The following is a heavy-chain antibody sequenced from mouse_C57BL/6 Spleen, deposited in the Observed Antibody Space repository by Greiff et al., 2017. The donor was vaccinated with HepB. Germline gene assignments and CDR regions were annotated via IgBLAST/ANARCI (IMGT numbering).Heavy chain of an antibody. D-gene: IGHD2-3*01. CDR3: ARGSGYDGYYVDY. CDR2: ISSGSSTI. CDR1: GFTFSDYG. Sequence: EVKLVESGGGLVKPGGSLKLSCAASGFTFSDYGMHWVRQAPEKGLEWVAYISSGSSTIYYADTVKGRFTISRDNAKNILFLQMTSLRSEDTAMYYCARGSGYDGYYVDYWGQGTTLTVSS. V-gene: IGHV5-17*01. J-gene: IGHJ2*01.